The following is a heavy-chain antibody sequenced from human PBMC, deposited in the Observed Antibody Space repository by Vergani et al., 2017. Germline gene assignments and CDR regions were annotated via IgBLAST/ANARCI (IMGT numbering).Heavy chain of an antibody. J-gene: IGHJ4*02. CDR3: ARDQGPRYYYDSSGYYSDY. D-gene: IGHD3-22*01. Sequence: QVQLVQSGAEVKKPGASVKVSCTASGYTFTSYGISWVRQAPGQGLEWMGWISAYNGNTNYAQKLQGRVTMTTDTSTSTAYMELRSLRSDDTAVYYCARDQGPRYYYDSSGYYSDYWGQGTLVTVSS. CDR2: ISAYNGNT. CDR1: GYTFTSYG. V-gene: IGHV1-18*01.